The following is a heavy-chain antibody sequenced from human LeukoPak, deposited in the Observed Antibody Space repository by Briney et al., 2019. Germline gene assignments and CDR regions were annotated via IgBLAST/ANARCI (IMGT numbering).Heavy chain of an antibody. Sequence: GGSLRLSCAASGFTFSDYYMSWIRQAPGKGLEWVSYISSSGSTIYYADSVKGRFTISRDNAKNSLYLQMNSLRAEDTAVYYCARDSFRDSSGWHFQHWGQGTLVTVSS. CDR3: ARDSFRDSSGWHFQH. D-gene: IGHD3-22*01. CDR2: ISSSGSTI. V-gene: IGHV3-11*04. CDR1: GFTFSDYY. J-gene: IGHJ1*01.